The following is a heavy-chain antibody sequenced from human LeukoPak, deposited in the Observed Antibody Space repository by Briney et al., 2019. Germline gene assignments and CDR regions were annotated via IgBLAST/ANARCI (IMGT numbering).Heavy chain of an antibody. D-gene: IGHD3-16*02. Sequence: GGSLRLSCAASGFTFSSYGMHWVRQAPGKGLEWVAAIWYDGSNKYYADSVKGRFTISRDNSKNTLYLQMNSLRDEDTAVYYCASVWGSYRYIDYWGQGTLVTVSS. CDR2: IWYDGSNK. CDR1: GFTFSSYG. CDR3: ASVWGSYRYIDY. V-gene: IGHV3-33*01. J-gene: IGHJ4*02.